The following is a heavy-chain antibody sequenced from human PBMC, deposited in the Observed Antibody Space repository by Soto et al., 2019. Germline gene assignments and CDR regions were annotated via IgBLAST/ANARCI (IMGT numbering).Heavy chain of an antibody. J-gene: IGHJ3*02. CDR3: AREGHPEPNQWGDAFDI. V-gene: IGHV3-11*01. CDR2: TSSSGSTI. Sequence: PGGSLRLSCAASGFTFSDYYMSWVRQAPGKGLEWVSYTSSSGSTIYYADSVKGRFTISRDNAKNSLYLQMNSLRAEDTAVYFCAREGHPEPNQWGDAFDIWAQGTMVTVSS. D-gene: IGHD3-16*01. CDR1: GFTFSDYY.